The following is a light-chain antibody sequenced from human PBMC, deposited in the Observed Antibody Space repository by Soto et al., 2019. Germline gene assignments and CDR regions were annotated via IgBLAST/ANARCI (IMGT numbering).Light chain of an antibody. CDR2: EVT. Sequence: QSVLTQPASVSGSPGQSITISCTGTSSDVGGYNYVSWYQQHPGKAPKLIIYEVTNRPSGISNRFSGSKSDNTASLTIAGLQSEDEAEYFCSSFTSNSTCVFGTLTKVTVL. J-gene: IGLJ1*01. CDR3: SSFTSNSTCV. V-gene: IGLV2-14*03. CDR1: SSDVGGYNY.